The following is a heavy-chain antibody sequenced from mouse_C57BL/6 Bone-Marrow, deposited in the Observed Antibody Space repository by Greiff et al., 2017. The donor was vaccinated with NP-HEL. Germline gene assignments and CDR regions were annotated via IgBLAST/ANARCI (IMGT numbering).Heavy chain of an antibody. J-gene: IGHJ1*03. V-gene: IGHV3-6*01. D-gene: IGHD2-4*01. CDR2: ISYDGSN. Sequence: EVKLMESGPGLVKPSQSLSLTCSVTGYSITSGYYWNWIRQFPGNKLEWMGYISYDGSNNYNPSLKNRISITRDTSKNQFFLKLNSVTTEDTATYYCAREGYYDYPYWYFDVWGTGTTVTVSS. CDR3: AREGYYDYPYWYFDV. CDR1: GYSITSGYY.